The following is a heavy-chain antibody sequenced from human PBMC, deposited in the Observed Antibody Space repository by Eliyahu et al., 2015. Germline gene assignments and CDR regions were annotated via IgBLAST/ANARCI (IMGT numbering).Heavy chain of an antibody. V-gene: IGHV4-39*01. J-gene: IGHJ3*02. CDR1: XVSISSNSYX. Sequence: HLQLQESGPGLVRPSETLSLTCTVSXVSISSNSYXWGWIRXPPGKGLEWIGSXYYSGSTYNNPSLESRVTISLDTSKNQFSLRLTSVTAADTAVYYCARKIEDYDFWSDYYTGFLAFDIWGQGTMVTVSS. CDR2: XYYSGST. D-gene: IGHD3-3*01. CDR3: ARKIEDYDFWSDYYTGFLAFDI.